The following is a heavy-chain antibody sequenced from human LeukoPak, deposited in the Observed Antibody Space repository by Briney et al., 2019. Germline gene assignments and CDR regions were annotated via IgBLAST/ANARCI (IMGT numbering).Heavy chain of an antibody. CDR3: AKVSVCYGCYLDY. CDR2: INGAGDNT. Sequence: PGGSLRLSCAASGYTFRSHGLTWVRQAPGQGLEWISTINGAGDNTFYAETVKGRFTISRDNSKNTLYLQMHNLRAEDTAIYYCAKVSVCYGCYLDYWGQGTLVTVS. V-gene: IGHV3-23*01. J-gene: IGHJ4*02. D-gene: IGHD3-16*01. CDR1: GYTFRSHG.